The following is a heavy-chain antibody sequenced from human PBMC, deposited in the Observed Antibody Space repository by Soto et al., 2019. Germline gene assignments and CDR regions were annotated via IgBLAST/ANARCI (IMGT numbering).Heavy chain of an antibody. D-gene: IGHD3-10*01. CDR3: AKDHYASGSSAIDY. Sequence: GGSLRLSCAASGFTFNDYAMHLVRQAPGKGLEWVSGISWNSGSIDYADSVKGRFTISRDNAKDSLYLQMHTLRAEDTALYYCAKDHYASGSSAIDYWGQGTLVTVSS. CDR1: GFTFNDYA. CDR2: ISWNSGSI. V-gene: IGHV3-9*01. J-gene: IGHJ4*02.